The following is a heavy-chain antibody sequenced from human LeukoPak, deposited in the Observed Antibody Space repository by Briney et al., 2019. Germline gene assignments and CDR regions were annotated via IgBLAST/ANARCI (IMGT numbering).Heavy chain of an antibody. J-gene: IGHJ6*02. V-gene: IGHV3-53*01. CDR2: IYGGGKT. Sequence: GGSLRLSCAASGFTVSSNYMNWVRQAPGKGLEWVSVIYGGGKTYYADSVKGRFTLSKDNSKNMLFLQMNGLRVEDTAVYYCARDQATMIRNGFDVWGQGTTVTVSS. CDR1: GFTVSSNY. CDR3: ARDQATMIRNGFDV. D-gene: IGHD3-10*01.